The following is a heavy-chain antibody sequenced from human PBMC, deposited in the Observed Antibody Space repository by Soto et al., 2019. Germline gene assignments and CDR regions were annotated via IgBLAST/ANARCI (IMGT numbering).Heavy chain of an antibody. J-gene: IGHJ4*02. CDR1: GGSISRGDYY. Sequence: TSETLSLTCTVSGGSISRGDYYWSWIRQPPGKGLEWIGYIYYSGSTYYNPSLKSRVTISVDTSKNQFSLKLSSVTAADTAVYYCARGIRLRWYQEYYFDYWGQGTLVTVSS. CDR2: IYYSGST. V-gene: IGHV4-30-4*01. CDR3: ARGIRLRWYQEYYFDY. D-gene: IGHD4-17*01.